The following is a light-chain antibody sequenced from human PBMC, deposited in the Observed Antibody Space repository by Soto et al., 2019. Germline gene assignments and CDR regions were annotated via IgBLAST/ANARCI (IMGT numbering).Light chain of an antibody. J-gene: IGKJ1*01. V-gene: IGKV3-20*01. Sequence: EIVLTQSLGILSLSPGERATLSCRASQSVSNDFLAWYQQKPGQAPRLLIYGASTRATDVPDRFSGSGSGADFTLSISRLEPEDFAVYYCQQYGSSPPRTFGQGTKVDIK. CDR2: GAS. CDR3: QQYGSSPPRT. CDR1: QSVSNDF.